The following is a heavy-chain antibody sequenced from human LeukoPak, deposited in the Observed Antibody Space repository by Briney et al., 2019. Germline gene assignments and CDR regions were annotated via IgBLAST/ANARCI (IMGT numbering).Heavy chain of an antibody. CDR1: GFTFSPYW. J-gene: IGHJ4*02. D-gene: IGHD1-26*01. CDR3: ARSFGGTYYFDY. V-gene: IGHV3-74*01. Sequence: PGGSLRLSCAASGFTFSPYWMHWVRQAPGKGLVWVSHINGGGSSTSYADSVKGRFTISRDNAKNTLFLQMHSLRADDTAVYYCARSFGGTYYFDYWGQGTLVTVSS. CDR2: INGGGSST.